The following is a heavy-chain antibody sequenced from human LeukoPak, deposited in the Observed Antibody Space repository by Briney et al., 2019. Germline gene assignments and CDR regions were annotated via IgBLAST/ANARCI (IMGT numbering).Heavy chain of an antibody. J-gene: IGHJ4*02. CDR2: ISGTGGSA. CDR1: GFSFSTHG. V-gene: IGHV3-23*01. CDR3: AKVHLRGVTDY. Sequence: GGSLRLSCAASGFSFSTHGLTWVRQAPGKGLEWVSTISGTGGSAYYADSVKGWFTISRDNSKNTVSLEMSSLGLDDTAVYYCAKVHLRGVTDYWGQGTLVTVSS. D-gene: IGHD3-10*01.